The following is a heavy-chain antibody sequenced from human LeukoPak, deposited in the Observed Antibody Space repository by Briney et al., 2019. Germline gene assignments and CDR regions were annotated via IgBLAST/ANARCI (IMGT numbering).Heavy chain of an antibody. CDR1: GFTFSDYF. J-gene: IGHJ5*02. Sequence: PGGSLRLSCAASGFTFSDYFMSWIRQAPEKGLEWVSYIGPRSDNTNYADSVKGRFTVSRDNAKNSVYLQMNSLRAEDTAVYYCAKGRGQRYFDWLLGDPWGQGTLVTVSS. V-gene: IGHV3-11*06. D-gene: IGHD3-9*01. CDR2: IGPRSDNT. CDR3: AKGRGQRYFDWLLGDP.